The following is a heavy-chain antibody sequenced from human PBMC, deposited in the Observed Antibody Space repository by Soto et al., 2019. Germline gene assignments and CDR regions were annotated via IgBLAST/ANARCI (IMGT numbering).Heavy chain of an antibody. V-gene: IGHV4-34*01. D-gene: IGHD1-1*01. Sequence: SETLSLTCAVDDGYFSTYYWNWIRQSPGKGLEWIGKINYSGSNNYNPSLKSRVTISIDMSKNQVSLKLTSVTAADTAVYFCARGGPTHWQVAFDIWGQGTTVTVS. CDR1: DGYFSTYY. CDR3: ARGGPTHWQVAFDI. CDR2: INYSGSN. J-gene: IGHJ3*02.